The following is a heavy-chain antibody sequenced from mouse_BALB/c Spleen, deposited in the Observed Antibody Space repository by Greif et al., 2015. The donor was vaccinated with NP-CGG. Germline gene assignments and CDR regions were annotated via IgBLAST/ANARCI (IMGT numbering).Heavy chain of an antibody. V-gene: IGHV1-7*01. CDR2: INPSTGYT. CDR1: GYTFTSYW. Sequence: QVQLQQSGAELAKPGASVKMSCKASGYTFTSYWMHWVKQRPGQGLEWIGYINPSTGYTEYNQKFEDKATLTADKSSSTAYMQLSSLTSEDSAVYYCARKYGNYFDYWGQSTTLTVSS. J-gene: IGHJ2*01. CDR3: ARKYGNYFDY. D-gene: IGHD2-10*02.